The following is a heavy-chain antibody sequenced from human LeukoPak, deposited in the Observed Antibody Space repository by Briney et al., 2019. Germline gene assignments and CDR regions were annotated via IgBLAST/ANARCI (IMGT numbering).Heavy chain of an antibody. CDR3: ARGRGSQLGYYYYYMDV. Sequence: SETLSLTCTVSGGSISSYYWSWIRQPPGKGLERIGYIYYSGSTNYNPSLKSRVTISVDTSKNQFSLKLSSVTAADTAVYYCARGRGSQLGYYYYYMDVWGKGTTVTVSS. CDR2: IYYSGST. V-gene: IGHV4-59*12. CDR1: GGSISSYY. D-gene: IGHD7-27*01. J-gene: IGHJ6*03.